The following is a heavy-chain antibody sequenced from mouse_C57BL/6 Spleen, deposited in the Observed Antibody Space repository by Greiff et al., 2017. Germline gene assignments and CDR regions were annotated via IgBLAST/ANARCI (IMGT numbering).Heavy chain of an antibody. Sequence: EVMLVESGGGLVKPGGSLKLSCAASGFTFSSYAMSWVRQTPEKRLEWVATISDGGSYTYYPDNVKGRFTISRDNAKNNLYLQMSHLKSEDTAMYYCARDNDYDQCAMDYWGQGTSVTVSS. CDR1: GFTFSSYA. CDR3: ARDNDYDQCAMDY. J-gene: IGHJ4*01. D-gene: IGHD1-1*01. V-gene: IGHV5-4*01. CDR2: ISDGGSYT.